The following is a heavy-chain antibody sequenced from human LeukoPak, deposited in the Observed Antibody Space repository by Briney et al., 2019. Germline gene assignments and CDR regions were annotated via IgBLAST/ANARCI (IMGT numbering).Heavy chain of an antibody. CDR3: ARGNVGATRGLDY. D-gene: IGHD1-26*01. CDR2: ISTYSGDT. CDR1: GYTFFSYG. J-gene: IGHJ4*02. V-gene: IGHV1-18*01. Sequence: ASVKVSCMASGYTFFSYGITWVRQAPGQGLEWLGWISTYSGDTNYAQKLQGRVTMTTDTSTTTAYMDLRSLRSDDTAVYYCARGNVGATRGLDYWGQGTLVTVSS.